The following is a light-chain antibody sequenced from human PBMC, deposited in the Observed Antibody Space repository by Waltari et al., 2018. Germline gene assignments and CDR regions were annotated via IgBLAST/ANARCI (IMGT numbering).Light chain of an antibody. J-gene: IGLJ2*01. Sequence: SYELTQPPSVSVSPGQTARITCSGDALPKQSGYWYQQKPGQAPVLVIYKDTERPSGMPERFSGSSSGTTVTLTISGVQAEDEADYYCQSADSSDTYVVFGGGTKLTVL. CDR1: ALPKQS. CDR2: KDT. V-gene: IGLV3-25*03. CDR3: QSADSSDTYVV.